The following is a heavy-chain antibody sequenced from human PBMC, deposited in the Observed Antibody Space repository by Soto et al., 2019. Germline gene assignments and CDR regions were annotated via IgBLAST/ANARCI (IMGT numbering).Heavy chain of an antibody. CDR2: INAGNDNT. V-gene: IGHV1-3*01. Sequence: ASVKVSCKASGYTFTSYAMHWVRQAPGQRLEWMGWINAGNDNTKYSQKFQGRVTITRDTSASTAYMELSSLRSEDTAVYYCARVLTRIKYYYDSSGYYPAAFDIWGQGTMVTVSS. CDR1: GYTFTSYA. D-gene: IGHD3-22*01. J-gene: IGHJ3*02. CDR3: ARVLTRIKYYYDSSGYYPAAFDI.